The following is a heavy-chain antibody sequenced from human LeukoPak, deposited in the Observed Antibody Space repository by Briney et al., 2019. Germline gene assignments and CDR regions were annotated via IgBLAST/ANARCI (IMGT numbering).Heavy chain of an antibody. V-gene: IGHV4-4*07. CDR2: IYTSGST. J-gene: IGHJ6*03. D-gene: IGHD6-13*01. CDR1: GGSISSYY. Sequence: SETLSLTCTVSGGSISSYYWSWIRQPAGKGLEWIGRIYTSGSTNYNPSLKSRVTMSVDTSKNQFSLKLSSVTAADTAVYYCASSRIAAAGFHYYYYYMDVWGKGTTVTVSS. CDR3: ASSRIAAAGFHYYYYYMDV.